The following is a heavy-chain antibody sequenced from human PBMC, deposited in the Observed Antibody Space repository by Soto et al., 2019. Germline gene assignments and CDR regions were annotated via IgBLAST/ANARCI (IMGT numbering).Heavy chain of an antibody. D-gene: IGHD6-19*01. V-gene: IGHV3-23*01. CDR3: EKEGIAVARGSY. CDR2: LSGSGGST. Sequence: EVQLLESGGGLVQPGGSLRLSCAASGFTFSSYAMSWVRQAPGKGLEWVSALSGSGGSTYYADSVKGRFTISRDNAKNPVDLQMTSLRAEDTAVYYGEKEGIAVARGSYWGQGTLVTVSS. CDR1: GFTFSSYA. J-gene: IGHJ4*02.